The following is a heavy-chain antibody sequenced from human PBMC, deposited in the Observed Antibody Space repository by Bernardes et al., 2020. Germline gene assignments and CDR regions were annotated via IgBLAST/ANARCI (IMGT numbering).Heavy chain of an antibody. V-gene: IGHV3-20*01. CDR1: GFTFNDYG. CDR3: ARESSSANFDY. Sequence: GGSLRLSCAASGFTFNDYGMSWVRQAPGKGLEWVSGINWNGGSTGYADSVKGRFTISRDNAKNSLYLQMNSLRAEDTALYHRARESSSANFDYWGQGTLVTVSS. J-gene: IGHJ4*02. CDR2: INWNGGST. D-gene: IGHD6-6*01.